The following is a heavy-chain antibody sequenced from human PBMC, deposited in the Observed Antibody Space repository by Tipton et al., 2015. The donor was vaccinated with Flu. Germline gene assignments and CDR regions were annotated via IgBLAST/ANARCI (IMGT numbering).Heavy chain of an antibody. CDR3: ARSFRVAVIGGLDV. J-gene: IGHJ6*02. Sequence: GLVKPSETLSLTCVVSGGSFSGYNGMWIRQRPGKGLEWIGEIDHSETASYTPSLRGRVSMSLDRSKNQLSLKVRSVSAADTAVYYCARSFRVAVIGGLDVWGQGTAVTVPS. V-gene: IGHV4-34*01. CDR2: IDHSETA. CDR1: GGSFSGYN. D-gene: IGHD2-21*01.